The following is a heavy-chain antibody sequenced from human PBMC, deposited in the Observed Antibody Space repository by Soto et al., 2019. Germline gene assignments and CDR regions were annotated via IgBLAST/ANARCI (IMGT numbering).Heavy chain of an antibody. J-gene: IGHJ6*02. CDR3: ASSQGSSTSLEIYYYYYYGMDV. Sequence: QVQLVQSGAEVKKPGSSVKVSCKASGGTFSSYAISWVRQAPGQGLEWMGGIIPISGTTNYAQKFQGRFTITADESTSTAYMELSSMRSEDTAVYYCASSQGSSTSLEIYYYYYYGMDVWGQGTMVTVSS. V-gene: IGHV1-69*01. CDR1: GGTFSSYA. CDR2: IIPISGTT. D-gene: IGHD2-2*01.